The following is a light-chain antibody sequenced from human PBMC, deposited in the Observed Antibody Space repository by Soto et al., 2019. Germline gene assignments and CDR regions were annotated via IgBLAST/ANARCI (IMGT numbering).Light chain of an antibody. V-gene: IGKV1-39*01. CDR2: AAS. CDR3: QQSFKTPLA. J-gene: IGKJ5*01. CDR1: QSISSY. Sequence: DIQMTQSPSSLSASVGDRVTITCRASQSISSYVNWYQQKPGKAPRLLISAASTLQSGVPSRFSGGGSGTDFTLTICSVQPEDFATYYCQQSFKTPLAFGQGTRLEIE.